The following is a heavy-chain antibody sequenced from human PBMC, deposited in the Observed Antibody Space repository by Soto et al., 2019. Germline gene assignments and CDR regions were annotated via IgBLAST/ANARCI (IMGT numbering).Heavy chain of an antibody. CDR2: MYYGGRT. V-gene: IGHV4-59*08. Sequence: LSETPYLTCPLSGRSISSYYWRWMRQPPGKGLEWIGYMYYGGRTNYNPSLKSRVTIAVDTSKMQVSLKLSSVTAADTAVYFCARGTPSPLIVRSSRGPWFDPWGQGTLVTVSS. CDR3: ARGTPSPLIVRSSRGPWFDP. D-gene: IGHD2-15*01. J-gene: IGHJ5*02. CDR1: GRSISSYY.